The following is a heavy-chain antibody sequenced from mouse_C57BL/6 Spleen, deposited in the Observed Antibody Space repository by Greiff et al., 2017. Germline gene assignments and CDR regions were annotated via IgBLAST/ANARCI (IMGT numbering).Heavy chain of an antibody. CDR2: ISSGGNYI. CDR3: TRTWYFDV. CDR1: GFTFSSYA. V-gene: IGHV5-9-1*02. J-gene: IGHJ1*03. Sequence: EVNLVESGEGLVKPGGSLKLSCAASGFTFSSYAMSWVRQTPEKRLEWVAYISSGGNYIYYADTVKGRFTISRNNAMNTLYLQMSSLKSEDTAIYYCTRTWYFDVWGTGTTVTVSS.